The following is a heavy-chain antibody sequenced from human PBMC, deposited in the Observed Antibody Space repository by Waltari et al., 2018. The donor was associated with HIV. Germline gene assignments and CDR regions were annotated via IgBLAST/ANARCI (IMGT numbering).Heavy chain of an antibody. CDR1: GFTFPNAG. V-gene: IGHV3-15*01. CDR2: IKTKAEGETV. D-gene: IGHD3-10*01. J-gene: IGHJ4*01. Sequence: EVQVVESGGGLVKPGGSLSLTCGAYGFTFPNAGRSWVRHAPARGLEWVGRIKTKAEGETVEYATPVKGRFTISRDDSKNTLYLQMNSLTTEDTAVYYCTTWQVGSYWGHGTLVTVSS. CDR3: TTWQVGSY.